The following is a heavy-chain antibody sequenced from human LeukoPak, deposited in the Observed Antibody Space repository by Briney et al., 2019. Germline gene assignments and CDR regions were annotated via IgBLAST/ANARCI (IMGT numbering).Heavy chain of an antibody. V-gene: IGHV1-2*02. CDR3: AREDSSGYDY. Sequence: ASVKVSCKASGDTFTGYHMHWVRQAPGQGLEWMGWINPHSGGTNYAQNFQGRVTMTRDTSISTAYMEVSRLRSDDTAVYYCAREDSSGYDYWGQGTLVTVSS. J-gene: IGHJ4*02. D-gene: IGHD3-22*01. CDR2: INPHSGGT. CDR1: GDTFTGYH.